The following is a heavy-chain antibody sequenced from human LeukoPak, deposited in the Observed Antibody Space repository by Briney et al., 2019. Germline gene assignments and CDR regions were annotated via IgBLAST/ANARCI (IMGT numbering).Heavy chain of an antibody. V-gene: IGHV3-23*01. J-gene: IGHJ4*02. CDR2: ISGSGGST. D-gene: IGHD1-7*01. Sequence: PGGSLRLSCAASGFTFSSYVVSWVRQAPGKGLEWVSAISGSGGSTYFADSVKGRFTISRDNSKNTLYLQMNSLRAEDTAVYYCAKAPSGTTYGPVKYWGQGTLVTVSS. CDR3: AKAPSGTTYGPVKY. CDR1: GFTFSSYV.